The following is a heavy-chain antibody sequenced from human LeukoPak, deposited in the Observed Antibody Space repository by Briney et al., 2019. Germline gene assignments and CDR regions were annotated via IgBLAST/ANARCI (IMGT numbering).Heavy chain of an antibody. CDR2: ISLAGQT. V-gene: IGHV4-4*02. CDR3: SRESGPFCPFGY. Sequence: PSGTLSLTCGVSGGSISGTNWWSWVRHPPGQGLEWIGEISLAGQTNSNPSLNGRVTMSLDKSSNHLSLHLTSATAADTATYYCSRESGPFCPFGYWGQGTLVIVSS. CDR1: GGSISGTNW. J-gene: IGHJ4*02. D-gene: IGHD1-26*01.